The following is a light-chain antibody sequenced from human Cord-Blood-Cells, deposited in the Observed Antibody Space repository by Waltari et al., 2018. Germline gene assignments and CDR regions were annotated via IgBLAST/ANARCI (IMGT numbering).Light chain of an antibody. Sequence: FSASTGDRVTTSCRASQGISSYLAWHQQKPGKAPKLLIYAASTLQSGVPSRFSGSGSGTDFTLTISCLQSEDFATYYCQQYYSYPWTFGQGTKVEIK. CDR1: QGISSY. V-gene: IGKV1-8*01. CDR2: AAS. CDR3: QQYYSYPWT. J-gene: IGKJ1*01.